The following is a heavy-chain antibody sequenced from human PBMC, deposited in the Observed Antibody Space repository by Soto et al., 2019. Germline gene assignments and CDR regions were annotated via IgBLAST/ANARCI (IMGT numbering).Heavy chain of an antibody. J-gene: IGHJ4*02. CDR1: GGSFSGYY. V-gene: IGHV4-34*01. D-gene: IGHD6-13*01. Sequence: KLRKTLSLTCAVYGGSFSGYYWSWIRQPPGKGLEWIGEINHSGSTNYNPSLKSRVTISVDTSKNQFSLKLSSVTAADTAVYYCARGRAMDSSSWQLDYWGQGTLVTVSS. CDR2: INHSGST. CDR3: ARGRAMDSSSWQLDY.